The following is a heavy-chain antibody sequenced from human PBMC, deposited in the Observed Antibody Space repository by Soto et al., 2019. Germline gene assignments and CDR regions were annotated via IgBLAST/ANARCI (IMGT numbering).Heavy chain of an antibody. CDR3: ASGGVAGSGTYYNEY. J-gene: IGHJ4*02. V-gene: IGHV3-74*01. CDR2: INNDWSIT. CDR1: RFTFSSNW. D-gene: IGHD3-10*01. Sequence: GSLRLSYAASRFTFSSNWIHGVLQTPLNWLVCVSRINNDWSITSYADSVKGRLTISRDNAKNTLYLQVNSLRDEDTAVYYCASGGVAGSGTYYNEYWGRGTLVTVS.